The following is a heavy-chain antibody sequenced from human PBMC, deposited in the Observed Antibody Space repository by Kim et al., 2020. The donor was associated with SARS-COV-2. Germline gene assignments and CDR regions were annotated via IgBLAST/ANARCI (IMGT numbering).Heavy chain of an antibody. J-gene: IGHJ5*02. D-gene: IGHD3-9*01. V-gene: IGHV4-30-4*01. CDR2: TYYSGVT. CDR1: GGSMNRDDSC. CDR3: ARTHENYDSWYDP. Sequence: SETLSLTCSVSGGSMNRDDSCWSWIRQSPGKGLEWIGYTYYSGVTLYNPSLKSRLTISVDKSNNQFSLTLSSVTAADTAVYYCARTHENYDSWYDPLGQGTLVIVSS.